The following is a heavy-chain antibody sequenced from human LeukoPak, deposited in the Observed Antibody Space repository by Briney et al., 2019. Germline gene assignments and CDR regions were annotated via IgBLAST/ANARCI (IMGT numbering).Heavy chain of an antibody. CDR2: IYYSGST. Sequence: SETLSLTCTVSGGSISSGDYYWSWIRQPPGKGLEWIGYIYYSGSTCYNPSLKSRVTISVDTSKNQFSLKLSSVTAADTAVYYCARTTRYPSRDAFDIWGQGTMVTVSS. CDR1: GGSISSGDYY. CDR3: ARTTRYPSRDAFDI. J-gene: IGHJ3*02. V-gene: IGHV4-30-4*02. D-gene: IGHD2-2*01.